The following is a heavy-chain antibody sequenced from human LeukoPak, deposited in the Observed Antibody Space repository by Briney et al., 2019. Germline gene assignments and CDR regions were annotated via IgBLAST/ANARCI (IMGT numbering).Heavy chain of an antibody. V-gene: IGHV3-23*01. Sequence: PGGSLRLSCAASGFTFSSYAMSWVRQAPGKGLEWVSAISGSGGSTYYADPVKGRFTISRDNSKNTLYLQMNSLRAEDTAVYYCARLPPDSYGWYYFDYWGQGTLVTVSS. CDR2: ISGSGGST. D-gene: IGHD5-18*01. CDR1: GFTFSSYA. J-gene: IGHJ4*02. CDR3: ARLPPDSYGWYYFDY.